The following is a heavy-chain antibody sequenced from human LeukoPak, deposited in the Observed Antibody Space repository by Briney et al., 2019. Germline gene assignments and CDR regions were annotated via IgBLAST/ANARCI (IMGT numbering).Heavy chain of an antibody. CDR3: AKGNFGDYGADY. CDR1: GFTFSSYA. J-gene: IGHJ4*02. CDR2: ISYDGSNK. V-gene: IGHV3-30-3*01. D-gene: IGHD4-17*01. Sequence: GGSLRLSCAASGFTFSSYAMHWVRQAPGKGLEWVAVISYDGSNKYYADSVKGRFTISRDNSKNTLYLQMNSLRAEDTAVYYCAKGNFGDYGADYWGQGTLVTVSS.